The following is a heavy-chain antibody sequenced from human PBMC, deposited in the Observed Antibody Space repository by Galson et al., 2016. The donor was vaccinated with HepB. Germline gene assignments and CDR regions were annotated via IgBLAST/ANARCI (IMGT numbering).Heavy chain of an antibody. CDR1: GFTFSSYW. CDR3: ARDRGLLHYYYGMDV. Sequence: SLRLSCAASGFTFSSYWMHWVRQAPGKGLVXVSRINSDGNTTNYADSVKGRFTISRDNAKNTLYLQMNSLRADDTAVYFCARDRGLLHYYYGMDVWGQGTTVTVSS. CDR2: INSDGNTT. J-gene: IGHJ6*02. V-gene: IGHV3-74*01. D-gene: IGHD4-17*01.